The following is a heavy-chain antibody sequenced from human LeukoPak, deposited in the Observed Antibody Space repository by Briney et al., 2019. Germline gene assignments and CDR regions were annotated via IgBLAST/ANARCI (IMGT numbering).Heavy chain of an antibody. Sequence: SETLSLTFTVSGGSLSSGGYSWSWIRQPPGKGLEWMGYIYHSGSTYYNPSLKSRVTISVDRSKNQFSLKLSSVTAADTAVYYCARTYSSYSPGRNWFDPWGQGTLVTVSS. CDR1: GGSLSSGGYS. V-gene: IGHV4-30-2*01. CDR3: ARTYSSYSPGRNWFDP. D-gene: IGHD6-19*01. CDR2: IYHSGST. J-gene: IGHJ5*02.